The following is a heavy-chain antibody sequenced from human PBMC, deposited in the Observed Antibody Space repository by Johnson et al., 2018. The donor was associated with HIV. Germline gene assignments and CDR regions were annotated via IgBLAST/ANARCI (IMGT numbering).Heavy chain of an antibody. Sequence: QMLLVESGGGVVQPGRSLRLSCAASGFTFSSYAIHWVRQAPGKGLEWVAIISYDGSNKYYADSVKGRFTISRDNSKNTLYLQMNSLRAEDTALYYYARDGTTVPSGDAFDIWGQGTMVTVSS. V-gene: IGHV3-30*04. CDR3: ARDGTTVPSGDAFDI. CDR2: ISYDGSNK. CDR1: GFTFSSYA. D-gene: IGHD4-17*01. J-gene: IGHJ3*02.